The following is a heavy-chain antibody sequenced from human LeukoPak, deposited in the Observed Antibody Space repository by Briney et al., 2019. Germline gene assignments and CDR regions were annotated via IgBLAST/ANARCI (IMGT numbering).Heavy chain of an antibody. CDR2: IKQDGSEK. J-gene: IGHJ4*02. CDR1: GFTFSSYW. CDR3: ARDPRQYYFDY. V-gene: IGHV3-7*04. Sequence: PGGSLRLSCAASGFTFSSYWMSWVRQAPGKGLEWVANIKQDGSEKYYVDSVKGRFTISRDNAKNSLYLQMDSLRAEDTAVYYCARDPRQYYFDYWGQGTLVTVSS.